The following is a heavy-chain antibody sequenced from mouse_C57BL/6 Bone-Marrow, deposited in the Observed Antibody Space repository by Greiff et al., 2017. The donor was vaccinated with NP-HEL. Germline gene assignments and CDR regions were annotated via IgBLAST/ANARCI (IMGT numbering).Heavy chain of an antibody. Sequence: EVQLQQSGPELVKPGASVKISCKASGYTFTDYYMNWVKQSHGKSLEWIGDINPNNGGTSYNQKFKGKATLTVDKSSSTAYMELRSLTSEDSAVYYCARWPRGYWGQGTTLTVSS. D-gene: IGHD3-1*01. CDR1: GYTFTDYY. J-gene: IGHJ2*01. CDR2: INPNNGGT. V-gene: IGHV1-26*01. CDR3: ARWPRGY.